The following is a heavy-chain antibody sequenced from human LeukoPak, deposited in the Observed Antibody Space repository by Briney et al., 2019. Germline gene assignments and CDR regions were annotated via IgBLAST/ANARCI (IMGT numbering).Heavy chain of an antibody. J-gene: IGHJ3*02. CDR2: ISHSGST. D-gene: IGHD3-9*01. Sequence: PSETRSLTCAVYGGSFSGYYWSWIRQPPGKGLEWIGEISHSGSTNYNPSLKSRVTISVDTSKNQFSLKLSSVTAADTAVYYCASTSATKIRHFDPVGAFDIWGQGTMVTVSS. CDR3: ASTSATKIRHFDPVGAFDI. V-gene: IGHV4-34*01. CDR1: GGSFSGYY.